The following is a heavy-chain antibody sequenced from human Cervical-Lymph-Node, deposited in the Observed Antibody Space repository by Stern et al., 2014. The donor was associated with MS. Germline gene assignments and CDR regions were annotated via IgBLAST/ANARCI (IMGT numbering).Heavy chain of an antibody. J-gene: IGHJ4*02. CDR3: ARPITGADHAFDS. D-gene: IGHD1-14*01. CDR1: GYTFNRFA. CDR2: INTNTGDP. Sequence: VQLVQSGSEMKQPGASVKISCKASGYTFNRFAINWVRQVPGQGLEWMGWINTNTGDPTFARGFTGRFGLSLDTSVSTTYLQINSLKAEDTAVYYCARPITGADHAFDSWGQGTLVTVSS. V-gene: IGHV7-4-1*02.